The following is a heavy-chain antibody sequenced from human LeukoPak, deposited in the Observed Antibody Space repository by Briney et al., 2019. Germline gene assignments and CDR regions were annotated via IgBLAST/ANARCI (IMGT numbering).Heavy chain of an antibody. CDR2: ISSSSTYI. V-gene: IGHV3-21*01. CDR1: GFTFSSYA. Sequence: GGSLRLSCAASGFTFSSYAMDWVRQAPGKGLEWVSSISSSSTYIYYADSMKGRFTISRDSAKKSLFLQMNSLRAEDTAVYYCARVDDFGYSYGSAYWGQGTLVTVSS. CDR3: ARVDDFGYSYGSAY. D-gene: IGHD5-18*01. J-gene: IGHJ4*02.